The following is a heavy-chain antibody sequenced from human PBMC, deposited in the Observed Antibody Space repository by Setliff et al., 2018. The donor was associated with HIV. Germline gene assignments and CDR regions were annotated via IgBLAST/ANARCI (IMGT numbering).Heavy chain of an antibody. J-gene: IGHJ4*02. CDR2: IHYSGST. CDR3: ARGPAGRLVFLSY. D-gene: IGHD6-6*01. V-gene: IGHV4-61*05. CDR1: GDAVSRSNYY. Sequence: SETLSLTCTVSGDAVSRSNYYWAWIRQPPGKGLEWIGYIHYSGSTDYNPSLKSRVTISVDTSKNQFSLKLSSVTAADTAVYYCARGPAGRLVFLSYWGQGTLVTVSS.